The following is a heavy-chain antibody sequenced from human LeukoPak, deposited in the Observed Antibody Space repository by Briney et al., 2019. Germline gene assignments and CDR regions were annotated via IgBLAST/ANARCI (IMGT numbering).Heavy chain of an antibody. CDR3: AKEAISDYYYYGMDV. D-gene: IGHD3-9*01. V-gene: IGHV3-23*01. Sequence: PGGSLRLSCAASGFTLSSYWMTWVRQAPGKGLEWVSAISGSGGSTYYADSVKGRFTISRDNSKNTLYLQMNSLRAEDTAVYYCAKEAISDYYYYGMDVWGQGTTVTVSS. CDR1: GFTLSSYW. CDR2: ISGSGGST. J-gene: IGHJ6*02.